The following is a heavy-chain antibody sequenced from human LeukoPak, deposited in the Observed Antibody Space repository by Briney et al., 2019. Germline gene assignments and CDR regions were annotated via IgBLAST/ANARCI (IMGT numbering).Heavy chain of an antibody. V-gene: IGHV6-1*01. CDR2: TYYRSKWYY. Sequence: SQTLSLTCAISGDSVSSNSAAWNWLRQSPSRGLEWLGRTYYRSKWYYDYAPSVKSRTSINPDTSKNQFSLQLNSVTPEDTAVYYCARDDGTGLDALDVWGRGTLVTVSS. J-gene: IGHJ3*01. CDR3: ARDDGTGLDALDV. D-gene: IGHD6-13*01. CDR1: GDSVSSNSAA.